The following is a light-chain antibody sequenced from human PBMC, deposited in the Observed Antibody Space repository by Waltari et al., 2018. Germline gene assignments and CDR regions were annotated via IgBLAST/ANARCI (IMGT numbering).Light chain of an antibody. CDR1: SSDVGGYNY. Sequence: SALTQPASGSGSPGQSITIPCTGTSSDVGGYNYVSWYQPHPGKAPKLMIYEGINRPSGVSNRFSGSKSGNTASLTISGLQAEDEADYYCSSYTSSSTVVFGGGTKLTVL. J-gene: IGLJ2*01. CDR2: EGI. V-gene: IGLV2-14*01. CDR3: SSYTSSSTVV.